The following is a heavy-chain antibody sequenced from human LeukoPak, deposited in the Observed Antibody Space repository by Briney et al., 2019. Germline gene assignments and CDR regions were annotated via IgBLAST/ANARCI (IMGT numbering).Heavy chain of an antibody. Sequence: SENLSLTCTVSGGSISSYSWSWIRQPPGKGLEWIGYIYYSGSTNYNPSLKSRLTISVDTSKNQFSLKLSSVTAADTAVYYCARGMTTGPDPWGQGTLVTVSS. J-gene: IGHJ5*02. CDR1: GGSISSYS. D-gene: IGHD4-17*01. CDR2: IYYSGST. V-gene: IGHV4-59*08. CDR3: ARGMTTGPDP.